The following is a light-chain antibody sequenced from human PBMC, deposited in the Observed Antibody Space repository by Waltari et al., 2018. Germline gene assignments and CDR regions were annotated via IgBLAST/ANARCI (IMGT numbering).Light chain of an antibody. CDR3: SSYTTSSTWV. J-gene: IGLJ3*02. Sequence: QSALTQPASVSGSPGQSITISCTGTSSDVGGHNPVCRYQQHPGKAPKLMIYEVSNRPSGVSNRFSGSKSGNTASLTISGLQAEDEADYYCSSYTTSSTWVFGGGTKLTVL. CDR1: SSDVGGHNP. CDR2: EVS. V-gene: IGLV2-14*01.